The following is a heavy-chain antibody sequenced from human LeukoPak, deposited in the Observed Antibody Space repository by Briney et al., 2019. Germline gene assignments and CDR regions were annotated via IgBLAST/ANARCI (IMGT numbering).Heavy chain of an antibody. Sequence: SETLSLTCTVSGGSISSGGYYWSWIRQHPGKGLEWIGYIYYSGSTYYNPSLKSRVTISVDTSKNQSSLKLSSVTAADTAVYYCARHSPLWFGERAFDIWGQGTMVTVSS. CDR3: ARHSPLWFGERAFDI. V-gene: IGHV4-31*03. J-gene: IGHJ3*02. D-gene: IGHD3-10*01. CDR2: IYYSGST. CDR1: GGSISSGGYY.